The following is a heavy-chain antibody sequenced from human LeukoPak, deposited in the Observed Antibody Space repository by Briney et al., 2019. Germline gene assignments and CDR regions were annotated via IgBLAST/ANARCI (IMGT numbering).Heavy chain of an antibody. J-gene: IGHJ5*02. V-gene: IGHV1-18*01. CDR3: ARDVALYGSSRHNWFDP. Sequence: ASVKVSCKASGYTFTNYGISWVRQAPGQGLEWMGRISAYNGNTNYAQKLQGRVTMTTDTSTNTAYMELRSLGSDDTAVYYCARDVALYGSSRHNWFDPWGQGTLVTVSS. CDR2: ISAYNGNT. CDR1: GYTFTNYG. D-gene: IGHD6-13*01.